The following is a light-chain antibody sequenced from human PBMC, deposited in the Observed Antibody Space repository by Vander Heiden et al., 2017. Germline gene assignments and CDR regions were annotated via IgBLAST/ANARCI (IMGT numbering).Light chain of an antibody. J-gene: IGLJ3*02. CDR1: SSNIGINA. CDR3: AAWDDSLNGWV. CDR2: YDD. V-gene: IGLV1-36*01. Sequence: QSVLTQPPSVSEAPRQRVTISCSGSSSNIGINAVNWYQQLPGKALKLLIYYDDVLPSGVSDRFSGSKSGTSASLAISGLQSEDEADYHCAAWDDSLNGWVFGGGTKLTVL.